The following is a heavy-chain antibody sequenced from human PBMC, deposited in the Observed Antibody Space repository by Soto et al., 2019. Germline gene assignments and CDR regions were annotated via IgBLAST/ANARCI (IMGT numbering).Heavy chain of an antibody. D-gene: IGHD4-4*01. Sequence: ASVKVSCKASGGTFSSYSISWVRHAPGQGLEWMGGIIPIFGTANYAQKFQGRVTITADESTSTAYMELSSLRSEDTAVYYCAKGGRVTTLYYYGMDVWGQGTTVTVSS. J-gene: IGHJ6*02. CDR2: IIPIFGTA. V-gene: IGHV1-69*13. CDR3: AKGGRVTTLYYYGMDV. CDR1: GGTFSSYS.